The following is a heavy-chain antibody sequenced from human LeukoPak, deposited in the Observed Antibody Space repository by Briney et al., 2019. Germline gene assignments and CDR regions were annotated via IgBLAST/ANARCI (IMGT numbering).Heavy chain of an antibody. CDR3: SGERAGTIVDF. V-gene: IGHV4-38-2*02. D-gene: IGHD3-3*01. J-gene: IGHJ4*02. CDR1: SFSFTTDYY. Sequence: SETLSLTCTVSSFSFTTDYYWGWIRPPPGKGLEWIGSVFRTGGTYYNPSLRNRVSISLDMSKNQSSLSLHSVTAADTAVYYCSGERAGTIVDFWGRGTLVTVSS. CDR2: VFRTGGT.